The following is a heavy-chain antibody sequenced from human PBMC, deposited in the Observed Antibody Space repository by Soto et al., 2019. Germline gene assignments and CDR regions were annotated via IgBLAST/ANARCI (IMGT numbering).Heavy chain of an antibody. J-gene: IGHJ6*02. CDR1: GFTFSSYA. D-gene: IGHD2-15*01. CDR3: ARAGCDGGSCYTLVGLRYGMDV. V-gene: IGHV3-30-3*01. CDR2: ISYDGNNK. Sequence: QVQLVESGGGVVQPGRSQRLSCAASGFTFSSYAMYWVRQAPGKGLEWVAVISYDGNNKYYADSVKGRFTISRDNSKNTLYLQMNSLRAEDTAVYYCARAGCDGGSCYTLVGLRYGMDVWGQGPTVTVSS.